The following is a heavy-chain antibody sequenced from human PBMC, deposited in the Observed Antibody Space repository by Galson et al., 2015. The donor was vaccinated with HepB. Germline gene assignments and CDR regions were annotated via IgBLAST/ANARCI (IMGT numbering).Heavy chain of an antibody. D-gene: IGHD3-3*01. CDR1: GFAFSGYS. Sequence: SLRLSCAASGFAFSGYSMNWVRQAPGKGLEWVSSISSSSSYIYYADSVKGRFTISRDNAKNSLYLQMNSLRAEDTAVYYCARGFDDFWSGYSDWGQGTLVTVSS. CDR2: ISSSSSYI. CDR3: ARGFDDFWSGYSD. J-gene: IGHJ4*02. V-gene: IGHV3-21*01.